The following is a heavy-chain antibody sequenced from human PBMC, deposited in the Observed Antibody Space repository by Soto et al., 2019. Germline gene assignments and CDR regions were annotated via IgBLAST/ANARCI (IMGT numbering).Heavy chain of an antibody. V-gene: IGHV3-23*01. CDR2: VRADGVSS. Sequence: VGSLRLSCEGSGFTFSSFAMGWVRQAPGKGLEWLSSVRADGVSSFSADSVRGRFRVSRDNSKNTLFLQMRFLRVEDTAVYYCAKTRQAPVGTHFFDLWGQGTQVTVSS. CDR3: AKTRQAPVGTHFFDL. CDR1: GFTFSSFA. J-gene: IGHJ4*02.